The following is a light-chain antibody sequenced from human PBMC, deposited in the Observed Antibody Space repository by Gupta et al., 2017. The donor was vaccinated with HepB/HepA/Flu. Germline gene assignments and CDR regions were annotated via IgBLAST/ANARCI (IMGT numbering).Light chain of an antibody. CDR1: QSVSSY. CDR2: DAS. J-gene: IGKJ5*01. V-gene: IGKV3-11*01. CDR3: QQRSSWVT. Sequence: EIVLTQSPATLSLSPGERATLSCRASQSVSSYLAWYQQKPGQAPRLLIFDASNRATGIPARFSGSGSGTDFTLTISSREPEDSAVYYCQQRSSWVTFGQGTRLDIK.